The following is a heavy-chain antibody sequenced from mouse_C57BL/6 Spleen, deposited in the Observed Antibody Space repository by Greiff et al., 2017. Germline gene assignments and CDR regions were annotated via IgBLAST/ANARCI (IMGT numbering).Heavy chain of an antibody. CDR3: AKIYDGYYGYAMDY. CDR2: IWRGGST. D-gene: IGHD2-3*01. CDR1: GFSLTSYG. J-gene: IGHJ4*01. V-gene: IGHV2-5*01. Sequence: QVQLQQSGPGLVQPSQCLSITCTVSGFSLTSYGVHWVRQSPGKGLEWLGVIWRGGSTDYNAAFMSRLSITKDNSKSQVFFKMNSLQADDTAIYYCAKIYDGYYGYAMDYWGQGTSVTVSS.